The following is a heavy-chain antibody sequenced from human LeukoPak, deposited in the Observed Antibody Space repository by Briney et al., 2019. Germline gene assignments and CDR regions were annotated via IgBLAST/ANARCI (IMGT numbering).Heavy chain of an antibody. CDR1: GFTFSRYA. D-gene: IGHD1-1*01. CDR2: ISNSDGKT. V-gene: IGHV3-23*01. CDR3: AKATGNLGN. Sequence: PGGSLRLSCAASGFTFSRYAMSWVRQAPGKGLEWVSTISNSDGKTYYADSVKGRFTISRDNSKNTLYVQMNSLTAEDTAIYYCAKATGNLGNWGQGTLVTVSS. J-gene: IGHJ4*02.